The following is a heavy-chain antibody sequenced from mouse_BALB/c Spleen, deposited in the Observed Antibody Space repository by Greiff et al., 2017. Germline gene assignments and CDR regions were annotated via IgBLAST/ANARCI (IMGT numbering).Heavy chain of an antibody. Sequence: VTLKASGPGILQPSQTLSLTCSFSGFSLSTSHMGVGWIRPPSGKGLEWLLHILWNDSKYYNPALKSRLTISKDTYNNQVFPKIANVDTADTATYYGARIGGFYEGYNWYFDVWGAGTTVTVSA. V-gene: IGHV8-8*01. CDR3: ARIGGFYEGYNWYFDV. CDR1: GFSLSTSHMG. J-gene: IGHJ1*01. CDR2: ILWNDSK. D-gene: IGHD2-3*01.